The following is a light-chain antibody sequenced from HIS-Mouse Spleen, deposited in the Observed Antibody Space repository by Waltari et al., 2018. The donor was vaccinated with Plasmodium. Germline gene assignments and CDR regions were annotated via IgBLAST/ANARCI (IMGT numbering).Light chain of an antibody. Sequence: SYVLTQPPSVSVSPGHTATIPCSGDKLWDSYTCWYQQNPGEAHVLIIYQDSKRPSGIPERFSGSNSGNTATLTISGTQAMDEADYYCQAWDSSTVVFGGGTKLTVL. CDR2: QDS. J-gene: IGLJ2*01. CDR3: QAWDSSTVV. CDR1: KLWDSY. V-gene: IGLV3-1*01.